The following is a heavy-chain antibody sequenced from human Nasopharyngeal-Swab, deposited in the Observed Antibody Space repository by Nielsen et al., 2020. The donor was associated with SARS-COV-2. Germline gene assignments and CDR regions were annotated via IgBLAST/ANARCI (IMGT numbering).Heavy chain of an antibody. CDR1: GFTFSSYS. D-gene: IGHD2-2*01. CDR3: ARDVSSSTSADY. Sequence: GESLKISCAASGFTFSSYSMNWVRQAPGKGLEWVSSISSSSSYIHYAASMKGRFTISRDNAKNSLYLQMNSLRAEDTAVYYCARDVSSSTSADYWGQGTLVTVSS. J-gene: IGHJ4*02. V-gene: IGHV3-21*01. CDR2: ISSSSSYI.